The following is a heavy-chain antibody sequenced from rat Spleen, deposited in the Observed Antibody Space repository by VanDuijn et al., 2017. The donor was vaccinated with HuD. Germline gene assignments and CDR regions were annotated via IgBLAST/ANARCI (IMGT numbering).Heavy chain of an antibody. Sequence: EVQLVESGGGLVQPGRSLKLSCVASGFIFNNYWMTWIRQAPGKGLEWVASITNTDESTFYSDSVKGRFTISRDNAKSTLYFQMNSLRSEDTATYYCTNNWEAYYWGQGVMVTVSS. D-gene: IGHD5-1*01. V-gene: IGHV5-31*01. CDR1: GFIFNNYW. CDR2: ITNTDEST. CDR3: TNNWEAYY. J-gene: IGHJ2*01.